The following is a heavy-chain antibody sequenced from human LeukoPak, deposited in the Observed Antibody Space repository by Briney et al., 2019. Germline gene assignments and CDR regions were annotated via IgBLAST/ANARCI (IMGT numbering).Heavy chain of an antibody. CDR3: ARDREAARPFDY. J-gene: IGHJ4*02. D-gene: IGHD6-6*01. Sequence: GGSLRLSCAASGFTFNSNAMSWVRLAPGKGLEWVSAISGSGVTTYYADSVKGRFTISRDNAKNSLYLQMNSLRAEDTAVYYCARDREAARPFDYWGQGTLVTVSS. CDR2: ISGSGVTT. V-gene: IGHV3-23*01. CDR1: GFTFNSNA.